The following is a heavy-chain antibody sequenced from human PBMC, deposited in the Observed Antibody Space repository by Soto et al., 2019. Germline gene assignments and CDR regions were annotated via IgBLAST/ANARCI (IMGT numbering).Heavy chain of an antibody. CDR1: GFTFSGYA. D-gene: IGHD3-22*01. CDR2: ISYDGSNK. V-gene: IGHV3-30-3*01. Sequence: QVQLVESGGGVVQPGRSLRLSCAASGFTFSGYAMHWVRQAPGKGLEWVAVISYDGSNKYYADSVKGRFTISRDNSKNTLYLQMNSLRAEDTAVYYCARDETRYYDSSGDYWGQGTLVTVSS. J-gene: IGHJ4*02. CDR3: ARDETRYYDSSGDY.